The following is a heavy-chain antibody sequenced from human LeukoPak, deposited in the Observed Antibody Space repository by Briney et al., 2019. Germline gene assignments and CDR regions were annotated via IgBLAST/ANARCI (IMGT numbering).Heavy chain of an antibody. CDR1: GFTFRSYR. V-gene: IGHV3-23*01. D-gene: IGHD1-26*01. J-gene: IGHJ5*02. CDR3: AKELYSGRQRFDP. Sequence: GGSLRLSCAASGFTFRSYRMGSVRQAPGKGLEWVSAFRGSGGRTYYADSVKGRFTISRDDYKNPLDLQMNSLRAEDTAVYYCAKELYSGRQRFDPWGQGTLVTVSS. CDR2: FRGSGGRT.